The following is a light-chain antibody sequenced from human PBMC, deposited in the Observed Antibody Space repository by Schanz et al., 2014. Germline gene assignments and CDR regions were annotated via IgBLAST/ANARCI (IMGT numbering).Light chain of an antibody. CDR3: QHRSNWPLT. CDR2: GAS. J-gene: IGKJ4*01. V-gene: IGKV3D-20*02. Sequence: EIVLTQSPGTLSLSPGERATLSCRASQSVSSNCLGWYQQKPGQAPRLLIYGASSRATGIPDRFSATGSGTDFTLAISSLEPEDSAVYYCQHRSNWPLTFGGGTKVEI. CDR1: QSVSSNC.